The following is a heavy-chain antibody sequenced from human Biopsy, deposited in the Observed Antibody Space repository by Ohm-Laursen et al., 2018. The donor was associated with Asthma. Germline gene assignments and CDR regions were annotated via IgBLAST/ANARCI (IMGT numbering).Heavy chain of an antibody. CDR1: GFSRSNFA. Sequence: SLRLSCAASGFSRSNFAIHWVRQAPGKGLEWVAVIWYDGSNKYYADSVKGRFTISRDNSKNTLYLQMNSLRAEDTAVYYCARDPAGYYYFDYWGQGTLVTVSS. CDR2: IWYDGSNK. CDR3: ARDPAGYYYFDY. D-gene: IGHD3-22*01. J-gene: IGHJ4*02. V-gene: IGHV3-33*08.